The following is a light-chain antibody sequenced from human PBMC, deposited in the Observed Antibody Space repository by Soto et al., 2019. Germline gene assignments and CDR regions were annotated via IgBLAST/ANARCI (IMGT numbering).Light chain of an antibody. V-gene: IGKV1-6*01. CDR1: QGIRND. CDR3: LQYSSHSWP. J-gene: IGKJ1*01. Sequence: AIRMTLSPSALSASIGDRVTITCRASQGIRNDLGWYQQKPGKAPKLLIYAASSLQTGVPSRFSGSGSGTEFTLTISFLQPDDVATYYCLQYSSHSWPFGQGSKVAIK. CDR2: AAS.